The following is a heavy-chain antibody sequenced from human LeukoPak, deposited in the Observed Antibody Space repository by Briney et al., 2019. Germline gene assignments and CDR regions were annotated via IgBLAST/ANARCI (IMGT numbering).Heavy chain of an antibody. Sequence: ASVKVSCKASGYTFTSYGISWVRQAPGQGLEWMGWISAYNGNTNYAQKLQGRVTMTTDTSTSTAYMELSSLRSEDTAVYYCARGTSQDSYYDYVWGSYRGGDYWGQGTLVTVSS. CDR2: ISAYNGNT. CDR3: ARGTSQDSYYDYVWGSYRGGDY. V-gene: IGHV1-18*01. D-gene: IGHD3-16*02. J-gene: IGHJ4*02. CDR1: GYTFTSYG.